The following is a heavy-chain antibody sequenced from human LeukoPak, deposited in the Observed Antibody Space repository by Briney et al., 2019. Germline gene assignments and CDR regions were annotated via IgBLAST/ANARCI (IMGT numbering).Heavy chain of an antibody. CDR2: ISGSGGST. CDR3: XKXGXXXYGSGSLFDY. CDR1: GFTFSSYA. V-gene: IGHV3-23*01. J-gene: IGHJ4*02. D-gene: IGHD3-10*01. Sequence: GGSLRLSCAASGFTFSSYAMSWVRQAPGKGLEWVSAISGSGGSTYYADSVKGRFTISRDNSKNTLYLQMNSLRAEDTAVYYXXKXGXXXYGSGSLFDYWGQGTLVTVSS.